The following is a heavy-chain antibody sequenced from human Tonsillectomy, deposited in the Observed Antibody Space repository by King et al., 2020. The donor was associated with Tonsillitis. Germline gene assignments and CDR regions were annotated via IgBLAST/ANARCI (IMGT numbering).Heavy chain of an antibody. CDR1: GFTFSSYG. D-gene: IGHD3-22*01. CDR2: ISYYGSNK. Sequence: VQLVESGGGVVQPGRSLRLSCATSGFTFSSYGMHWVRQAPGKGLEWVAVISYYGSNKYYADSVKGRFTISRDNSKNTLYLQMNSLRAEDTAVYYCAKSAYDRSGYVDYWGQGTLVTVSS. CDR3: AKSAYDRSGYVDY. J-gene: IGHJ4*02. V-gene: IGHV3-30*18.